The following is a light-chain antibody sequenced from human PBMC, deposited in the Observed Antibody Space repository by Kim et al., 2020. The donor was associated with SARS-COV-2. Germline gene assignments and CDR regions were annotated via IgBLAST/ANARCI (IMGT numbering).Light chain of an antibody. J-gene: IGLJ2*01. CDR1: SSNIGSNT. CDR3: EGWDDSLNGVV. CDR2: SNN. Sequence: QSVLTQPPSASGTPGQRVTISCSGSSSNIGSNTVNWYQQHPGTAPKLLIYSNNQRPSGVPDRFSGSKSGTTASLPISGLQSEDEADYYCEGWDDSLNGVVFGGGTQLTVL. V-gene: IGLV1-44*01.